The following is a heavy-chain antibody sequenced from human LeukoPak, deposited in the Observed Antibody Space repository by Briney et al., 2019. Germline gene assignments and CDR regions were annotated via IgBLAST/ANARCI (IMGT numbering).Heavy chain of an antibody. CDR3: ARGGYSRGQGSPFDY. D-gene: IGHD6-25*01. CDR2: INTNTGSP. Sequence: ASVKVSCKASGYTFTNYPMIWVRQAPGQGLEWMGWINTNTGSPTYAQGLTGRFVFSLDTSLSTAYVQITSLQAEDTAMYYCARGGYSRGQGSPFDYRGQGTLVTVSS. CDR1: GYTFTNYP. J-gene: IGHJ4*02. V-gene: IGHV7-4-1*02.